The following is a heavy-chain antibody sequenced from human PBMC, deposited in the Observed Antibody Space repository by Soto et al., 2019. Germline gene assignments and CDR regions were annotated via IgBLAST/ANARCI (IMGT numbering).Heavy chain of an antibody. CDR3: ARNDYGDYDDALYI. V-gene: IGHV1-18*01. CDR1: GYTFTSHF. D-gene: IGHD4-17*01. Sequence: ASAKVSCKASGYTFTSHFISWVRQAPGQGLEWMGWISAYDGNTNYAQKLQGRVTMTTDTSTSTAYMELRSLRSDDTAVYYCARNDYGDYDDALYIWGQGTMVTVSS. CDR2: ISAYDGNT. J-gene: IGHJ3*02.